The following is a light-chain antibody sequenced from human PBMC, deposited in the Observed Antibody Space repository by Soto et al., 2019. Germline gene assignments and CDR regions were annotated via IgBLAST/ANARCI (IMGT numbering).Light chain of an antibody. CDR2: EVV. Sequence: QSALTQPASVSGSPGQSITISCTGTVGLVSWYQHHPGKAPRLIIYEVVQRPSGVPDRFSGSKSGNTASLTVSGLQAADEADYFCKSYAGSNTYVFGSGTKVTVL. CDR1: VGL. V-gene: IGLV2-8*01. J-gene: IGLJ1*01. CDR3: KSYAGSNTYV.